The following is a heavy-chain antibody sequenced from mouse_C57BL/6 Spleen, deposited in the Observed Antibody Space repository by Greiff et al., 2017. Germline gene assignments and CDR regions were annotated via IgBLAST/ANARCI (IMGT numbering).Heavy chain of an antibody. V-gene: IGHV5-17*01. J-gene: IGHJ4*01. CDR2: ISSGSSTI. Sequence: EVKLMESGGGLVKPGGSLKLSCAASGFTFSDYGMHWVRQAPEKGLEWVAYISSGSSTIYYADTVKGRFTISRDNAKITLCLQMTGLRSEDTAMYCGANYMDYWGQGTSVTVSS. CDR3: ANYMDY. CDR1: GFTFSDYG.